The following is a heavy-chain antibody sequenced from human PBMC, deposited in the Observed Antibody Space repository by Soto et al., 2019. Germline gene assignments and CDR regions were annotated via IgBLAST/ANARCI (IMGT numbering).Heavy chain of an antibody. CDR1: GFTFSSYG. CDR2: IWYDGSNK. Sequence: GGSLRLSCAASGFTFSSYGMHWVRQAPGKGLEWVAVIWYDGSNKYYADSVKGRFTISRDNSKNTLYLQMSSLRAEDTAVYYCARDLDMAYDFWSGPHDAFDIWGQGTMVTVSS. D-gene: IGHD3-3*01. V-gene: IGHV3-33*01. J-gene: IGHJ3*02. CDR3: ARDLDMAYDFWSGPHDAFDI.